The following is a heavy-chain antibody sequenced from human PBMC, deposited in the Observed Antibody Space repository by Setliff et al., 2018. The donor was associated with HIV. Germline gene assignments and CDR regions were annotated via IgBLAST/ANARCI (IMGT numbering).Heavy chain of an antibody. CDR3: ASSITVAGGRSFYYYAMDV. CDR1: GYSFTTYW. CDR2: IYPDDSDT. D-gene: IGHD1-20*01. V-gene: IGHV5-51*01. J-gene: IGHJ6*02. Sequence: AGESLKISCKGSGYSFTTYWIGWVRQMPGKGLEWMGIIYPDDSDTRYSPSFQGQVTISADKSISTAYLQWSSLKASDTAMYYCASSITVAGGRSFYYYAMDVWGQGTTVTVSS.